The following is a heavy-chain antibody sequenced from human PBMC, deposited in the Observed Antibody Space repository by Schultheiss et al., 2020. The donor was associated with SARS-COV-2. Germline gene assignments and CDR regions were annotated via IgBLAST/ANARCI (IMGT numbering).Heavy chain of an antibody. CDR3: ARAISGSLFDY. V-gene: IGHV4-39*07. CDR1: GGSISSSSYY. J-gene: IGHJ4*02. CDR2: INHSGST. Sequence: SETLSLTCTVSGGSISSSSYYWGWIRQPPGKGLEWIGEINHSGSTNYNPSLKSRVTISVDTSKNQFSLKLSSVTAADTAVYYCARAISGSLFDYWGQGTLVTVSS. D-gene: IGHD1-26*01.